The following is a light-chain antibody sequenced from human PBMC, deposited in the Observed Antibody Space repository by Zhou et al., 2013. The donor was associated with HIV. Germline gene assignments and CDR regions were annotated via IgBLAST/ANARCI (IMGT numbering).Light chain of an antibody. CDR3: QQYDNLPXWSR. V-gene: IGKV1-33*01. CDR2: DAS. CDR1: QDISNY. Sequence: DIQMTQSPSSLSASVGDRVTTTCQASQDISNYLNWYQQKPGKAPKLLIYDASNLETGVPSRFSGSGSGTDFTFTISSLQPEDIATYYCQQYDNLPXWSRFGPWDQSRIS. J-gene: IGKJ3*01.